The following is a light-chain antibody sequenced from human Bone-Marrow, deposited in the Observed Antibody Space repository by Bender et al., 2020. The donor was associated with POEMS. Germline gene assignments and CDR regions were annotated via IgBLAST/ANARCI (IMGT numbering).Light chain of an antibody. CDR3: CSYVITNVYV. Sequence: QSSLTQPASVSGSPGQSITISCTGTSSDVGNYNAVSWYQQHPGKVPRLIIYHGSQPPSGVSNRFSGSKSGNTASLTISGLQAEDEADYYCCSYVITNVYVFGTGTTVTVL. CDR1: SSDVGNYNA. J-gene: IGLJ1*01. CDR2: HGS. V-gene: IGLV2-23*01.